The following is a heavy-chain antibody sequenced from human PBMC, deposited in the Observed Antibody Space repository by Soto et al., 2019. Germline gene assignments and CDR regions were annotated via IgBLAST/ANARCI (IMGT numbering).Heavy chain of an antibody. D-gene: IGHD6-6*01. CDR2: ISYDGSNK. CDR1: GFTFSSYA. J-gene: IGHJ4*02. CDR3: ARDFSYYFDY. V-gene: IGHV3-30-3*01. Sequence: GSLGLSCAASGFTFSSYAMHWVRQAPGKGLEWVAVISYDGSNKYYADSVKGRFTISRDNSKNTLYLQMNSLRAEDTAVYYCARDFSYYFDYWGQGTLVTVSS.